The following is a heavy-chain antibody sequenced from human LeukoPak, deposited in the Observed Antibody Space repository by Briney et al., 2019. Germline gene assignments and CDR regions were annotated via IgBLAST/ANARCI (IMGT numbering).Heavy chain of an antibody. V-gene: IGHV4-39*07. D-gene: IGHD3-22*01. J-gene: IGHJ4*02. CDR2: IHHSGST. CDR3: PPVVLITFFDY. Sequence: SETLSLTCTVSGGSISSGNYYWSWIRQHPGKGLEWIGEIHHSGSTYYNPSLKSRITMSVDTSKNQFYLILSSVTAADTAVYNWPPVVLITFFDYWGQGTLVTVSS. CDR1: GGSISSGNYY.